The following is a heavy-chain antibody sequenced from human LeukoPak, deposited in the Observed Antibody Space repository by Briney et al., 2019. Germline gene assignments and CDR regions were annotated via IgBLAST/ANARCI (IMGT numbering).Heavy chain of an antibody. CDR3: ARGKFASLDTAMVFDY. CDR1: GYTFTSYD. D-gene: IGHD5-18*01. Sequence: ASVKVSCKASGYTFTSYDINWLRQATGQGLEWMGWMNPNSGNTGYAQKFQGRATMTRNTSISTAYMELSSLRSEDTAVYYCARGKFASLDTAMVFDYWGQGTLVTVSS. J-gene: IGHJ4*02. CDR2: MNPNSGNT. V-gene: IGHV1-8*01.